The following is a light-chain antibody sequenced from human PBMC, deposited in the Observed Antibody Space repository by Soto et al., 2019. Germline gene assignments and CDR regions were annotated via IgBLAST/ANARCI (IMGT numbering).Light chain of an antibody. Sequence: TQLPVTLSFSPSETPPFWCWASQSLRGLLAWDKQKPGQAPRLLIYDAYNRATGIPPRFSGSGSGTDFTLTISSLEPEDSAVYYCQQRHMWPITFGQGTRLEI. CDR2: DAY. CDR3: QQRHMWPIT. J-gene: IGKJ5*01. CDR1: QSLRGL. V-gene: IGKV3-11*01.